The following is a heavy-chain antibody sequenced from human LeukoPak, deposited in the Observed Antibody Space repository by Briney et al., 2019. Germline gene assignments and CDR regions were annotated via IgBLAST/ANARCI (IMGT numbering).Heavy chain of an antibody. CDR2: MNPNSGNT. D-gene: IGHD6-13*01. V-gene: IGHV1-8*02. CDR3: ATSSFDP. J-gene: IGHJ5*02. CDR1: GYTFTGYY. Sequence: ASVKVSCKASGYTFTGYYMHWVRQAPGQGLEWMGWMNPNSGNTGYAQKFQGRVTMTRNTSISTAYMELSSLRSEDTAVYYCATSSFDPWGQGTLVTVSS.